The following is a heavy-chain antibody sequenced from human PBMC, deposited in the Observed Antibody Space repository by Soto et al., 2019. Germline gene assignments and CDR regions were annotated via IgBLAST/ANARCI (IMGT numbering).Heavy chain of an antibody. J-gene: IGHJ6*03. CDR3: ARRVQNSYYYYYYMDV. Sequence: SETLSLTCTVSGGSISSYYWSWIRQPPGKGLEWIGYIYYSGSTNYNPSLKSRVTISVDTSKNQFSLKLSSVTAADTAVYYCARRVQNSYYYYYYMDVWGKGTKVTVSS. CDR1: GGSISSYY. CDR2: IYYSGST. V-gene: IGHV4-59*08.